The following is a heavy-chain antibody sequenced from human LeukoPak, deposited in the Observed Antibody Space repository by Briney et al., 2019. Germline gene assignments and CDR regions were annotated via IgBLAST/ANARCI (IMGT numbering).Heavy chain of an antibody. J-gene: IGHJ3*02. CDR1: GYTFTGYY. V-gene: IGHV1-2*02. CDR2: IRPNSGGT. D-gene: IGHD1-26*01. Sequence: ASVKVSCKASGYTFTGYYIHWVRQAPGQGLEWMGWIRPNSGGTNYAQKFQGRVTMTRDTSSSTTYMELSRLRSDDTSVYYCARYYSGSYYGGAFDIWGQGTMVTVSS. CDR3: ARYYSGSYYGGAFDI.